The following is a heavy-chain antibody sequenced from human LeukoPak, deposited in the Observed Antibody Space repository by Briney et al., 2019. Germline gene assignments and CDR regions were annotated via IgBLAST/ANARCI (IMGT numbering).Heavy chain of an antibody. V-gene: IGHV3-23*01. CDR2: ISGSGGST. CDR3: AKDLSGYSYGDGGYYFDY. Sequence: PGGSLRLSCAASGFTFSSYAMSWVRQAPGKGLEWVSAISGSGGSTYYADSVKGRFTISRDNSKNTLYLQMNSLRAEDTAVYYWAKDLSGYSYGDGGYYFDYGGQGPLVTVSS. J-gene: IGHJ4*02. D-gene: IGHD5-18*01. CDR1: GFTFSSYA.